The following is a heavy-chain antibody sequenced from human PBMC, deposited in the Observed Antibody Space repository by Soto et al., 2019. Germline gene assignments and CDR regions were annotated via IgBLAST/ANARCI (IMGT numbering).Heavy chain of an antibody. Sequence: GESLKISCNGSGYDFSNFWIAWVRQMPGKGLESMGIIYPGDSDTRYSPSFQGQVTFSVDRSINTAFLQWSSLKASDTAMYYCARQVGDSSGYYHDFSGQGTLVTVSS. V-gene: IGHV5-51*01. CDR2: IYPGDSDT. J-gene: IGHJ4*02. D-gene: IGHD3-22*01. CDR1: GYDFSNFW. CDR3: ARQVGDSSGYYHDF.